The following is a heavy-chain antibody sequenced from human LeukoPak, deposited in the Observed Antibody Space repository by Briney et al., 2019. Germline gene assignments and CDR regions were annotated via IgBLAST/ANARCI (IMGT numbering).Heavy chain of an antibody. CDR1: GGSISSSSYY. CDR2: IYYSGST. CDR3: ARTTYSSGWYVFGAFDI. J-gene: IGHJ3*02. Sequence: PSETLSLTCTVSGGSISSSSYYWGWIRQPPGKGLEWIGSIYYSGSTYYNPSLKSRVTISVDTSKNQFSLKLSSVTAADTAVYYCARTTYSSGWYVFGAFDIWGQGTMVTVSS. V-gene: IGHV4-39*07. D-gene: IGHD6-19*01.